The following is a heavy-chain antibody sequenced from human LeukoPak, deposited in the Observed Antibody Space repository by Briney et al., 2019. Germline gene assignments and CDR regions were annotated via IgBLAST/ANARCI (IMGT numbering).Heavy chain of an antibody. J-gene: IGHJ4*02. V-gene: IGHV4-4*07. Sequence: SETLSLTCTVSGGSISSYYWSWIRQPAGKGLEWLGRIYASGSTNYNPSLKTRLTISLDTSKNQFSPQLSSVTAADTAMYYCARAEDIFGSHFDFWGRGILVTVSS. CDR1: GGSISSYY. CDR2: IYASGST. D-gene: IGHD2-15*01. CDR3: ARAEDIFGSHFDF.